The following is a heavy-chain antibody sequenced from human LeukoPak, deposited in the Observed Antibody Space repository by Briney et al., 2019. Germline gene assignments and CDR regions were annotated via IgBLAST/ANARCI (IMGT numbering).Heavy chain of an antibody. Sequence: SETLSLTCTVSGGSISSYYWSWIRQPPGKGLEWIGYIYYSGSTNYNPSLKSRVTISVDTSKNQFSLKLSSVTTADTAVYYCARGSMVNYFDSSGYYNYWGQGALVTVSS. CDR3: ARGSMVNYFDSSGYYNY. J-gene: IGHJ4*02. CDR1: GGSISSYY. V-gene: IGHV4-59*01. D-gene: IGHD3-22*01. CDR2: IYYSGST.